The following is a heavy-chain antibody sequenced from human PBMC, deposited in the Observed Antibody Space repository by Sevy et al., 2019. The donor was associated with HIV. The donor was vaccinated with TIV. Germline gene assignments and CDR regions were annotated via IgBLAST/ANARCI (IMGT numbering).Heavy chain of an antibody. J-gene: IGHJ6*02. CDR1: GGTFSSYA. D-gene: IGHD2-15*01. CDR3: ARDRVGVVVAATGVNYYYGMDV. Sequence: ASVKVSCKASGGTFSSYAISWVRQAPGQGLEWMGGIIPIFGTANYAQKFQGRVTITADESTSTAYIELSSLRSEDTAVYYCARDRVGVVVAATGVNYYYGMDVWGQGTTVTVSS. CDR2: IIPIFGTA. V-gene: IGHV1-69*13.